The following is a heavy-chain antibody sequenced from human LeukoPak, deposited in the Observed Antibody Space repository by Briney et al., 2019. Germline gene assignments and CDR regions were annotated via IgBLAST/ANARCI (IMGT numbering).Heavy chain of an antibody. CDR2: INAGNGNT. J-gene: IGHJ4*02. Sequence: ASVKVSCKASGYTFTSYAMHWVRQAPGQRLEWMGWINAGNGNTKYSQKFQGRVTITRDTSASTAYMELSSLGSEDTAVYYCARTDSSSWYGPFRKWGQGTLVTVSS. V-gene: IGHV1-3*01. D-gene: IGHD6-13*01. CDR3: ARTDSSSWYGPFRK. CDR1: GYTFTSYA.